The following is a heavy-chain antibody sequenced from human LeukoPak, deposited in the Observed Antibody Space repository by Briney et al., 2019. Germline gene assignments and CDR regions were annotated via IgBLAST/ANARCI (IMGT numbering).Heavy chain of an antibody. J-gene: IGHJ4*02. D-gene: IGHD3-22*01. CDR2: MNPNSGNT. CDR3: ARGRPSLYYYDSSGYYSDY. CDR1: GYTLTSYD. Sequence: ASVKVSCKASGYTLTSYDINWVRQATGQGIEWMGWMNPNSGNTGYAQKFQGRVTMTRNTSISTAYMELSSLRSEDTAVYYCARGRPSLYYYDSSGYYSDYWGQGTLVTVSS. V-gene: IGHV1-8*01.